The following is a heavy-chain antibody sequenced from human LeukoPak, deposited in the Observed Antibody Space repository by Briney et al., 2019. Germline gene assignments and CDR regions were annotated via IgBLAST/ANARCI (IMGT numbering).Heavy chain of an antibody. CDR3: ARRRYYDGSGYLE. J-gene: IGHJ1*01. V-gene: IGHV4-39*01. Sequence: SETLSLTCSVSGDSVSRSDSYWVWIRQPLGKGLEWIGTIYYSGRTYYSPSLKSRVTMSVDPSNNQFSLTLRSVTAADTAVYYCARRRYYDGSGYLEWGQGTLISVSS. CDR1: GDSVSRSDSY. CDR2: IYYSGRT. D-gene: IGHD3-22*01.